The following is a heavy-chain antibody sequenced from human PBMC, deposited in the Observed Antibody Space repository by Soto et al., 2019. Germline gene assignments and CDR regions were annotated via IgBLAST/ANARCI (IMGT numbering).Heavy chain of an antibody. D-gene: IGHD3-16*01. Sequence: GGPLRLYCAASGFAFRNFWMHWVRQVPGKGLLWVARINSDGTTTTYADSVKGRFTISRGNAKNTVYLQMDSLRDEDTAVYYCVRVPFSPPFDNWGQGTLVTVSS. CDR2: INSDGTTT. CDR1: GFAFRNFW. CDR3: VRVPFSPPFDN. V-gene: IGHV3-74*03. J-gene: IGHJ4*02.